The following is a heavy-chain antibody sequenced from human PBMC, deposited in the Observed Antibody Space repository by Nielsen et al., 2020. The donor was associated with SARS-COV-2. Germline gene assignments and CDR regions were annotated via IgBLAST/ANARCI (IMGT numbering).Heavy chain of an antibody. V-gene: IGHV3-11*04. D-gene: IGHD3-22*01. CDR2: ITSSGTTK. CDR3: AKDDALNYYDDSGYDTRHAFEV. Sequence: WIRQPPGKGLEWVSYITSSGTTKYYADSVKGRFTISRDNAKNSMSLQMNSLRVEDTAVYYCAKDDALNYYDDSGYDTRHAFEVWGQGTMVTVSS. J-gene: IGHJ3*01.